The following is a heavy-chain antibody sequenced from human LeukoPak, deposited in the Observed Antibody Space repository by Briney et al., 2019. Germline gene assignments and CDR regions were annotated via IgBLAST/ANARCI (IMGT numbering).Heavy chain of an antibody. CDR1: GYMFTSYA. CDR3: ARALTGYSSGWAPGGDY. D-gene: IGHD6-19*01. Sequence: SVKVSCKASGYMFTSYAISWVRQAPGQGLEWMGRIIPILGIANYAQKFQGRVTITADKSTSTAYMELSSLGSEDTAVYYCARALTGYSSGWAPGGDYWGQGTLVTVSS. V-gene: IGHV1-69*04. CDR2: IIPILGIA. J-gene: IGHJ4*02.